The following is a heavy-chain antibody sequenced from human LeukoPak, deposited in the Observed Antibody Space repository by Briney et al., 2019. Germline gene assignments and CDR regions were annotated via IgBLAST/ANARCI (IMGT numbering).Heavy chain of an antibody. CDR1: GGSFSGYY. CDR3: ARAKIITIFGVVISTTLDY. CDR2: INHSGST. V-gene: IGHV4-34*01. Sequence: SETLSLTCAVYGGSFSGYYWSWIRQPPGKGLEWIGEINHSGSTNYNPSLKSRVTISVDTSKNQFSLKLSSVTAADAAVYYCARAKIITIFGVVISTTLDYWGQGTLVTVSS. D-gene: IGHD3-3*01. J-gene: IGHJ4*02.